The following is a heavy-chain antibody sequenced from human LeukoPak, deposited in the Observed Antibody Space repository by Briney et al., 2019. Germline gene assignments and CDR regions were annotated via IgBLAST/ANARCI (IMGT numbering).Heavy chain of an antibody. CDR2: INHSGST. CDR3: ARPRLLYGSGPILV. Sequence: ETLSLTCAVYGGSFSGYYWSWIRQPPGKGLEWIGEINHSGSTNYNPSLKSRVAISVDTSKNQFSLNLTSVTAADTAVYYCARPRLLYGSGPILVWGQGNLVTVSS. D-gene: IGHD3-10*01. V-gene: IGHV4-34*01. CDR1: GGSFSGYY. J-gene: IGHJ4*02.